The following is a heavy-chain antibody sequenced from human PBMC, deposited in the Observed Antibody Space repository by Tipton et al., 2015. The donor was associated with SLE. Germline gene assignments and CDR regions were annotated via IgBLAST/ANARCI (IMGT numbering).Heavy chain of an antibody. Sequence: TLSLTCTVSGGSIMNTHYSWGWVRQPPGKGLDWIGTMHFSGNTYYNPSLKSRVAISLDTSKNQLSLNLSSVTAADTAVYYCARQAHDTGWYEHVDHWGQGTLVAVSS. D-gene: IGHD6-19*01. V-gene: IGHV4-39*07. CDR3: ARQAHDTGWYEHVDH. CDR2: MHFSGNT. CDR1: GGSIMNTHYS. J-gene: IGHJ4*02.